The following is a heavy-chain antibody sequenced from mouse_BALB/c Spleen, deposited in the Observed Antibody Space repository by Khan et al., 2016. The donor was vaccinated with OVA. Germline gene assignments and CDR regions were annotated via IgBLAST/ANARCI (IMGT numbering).Heavy chain of an antibody. V-gene: IGHV5-6*01. D-gene: IGHD4-1*01. J-gene: IGHJ3*01. CDR2: ISSDGDYT. Sequence: EVELVESGGDLVKPGGSLKLSCAASGFTFSSYSMSWVRQTPDKRLEWVTSISSDGDYTYYPDSVKGRFTISRDNAKNSLYLQMSSLKSEDTAMDYCASHLTGSFDYWGQGTLVTVSA. CDR3: ASHLTGSFDY. CDR1: GFTFSSYS.